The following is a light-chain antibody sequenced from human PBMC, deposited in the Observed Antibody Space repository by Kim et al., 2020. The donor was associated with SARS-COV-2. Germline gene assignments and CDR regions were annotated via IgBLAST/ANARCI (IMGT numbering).Light chain of an antibody. V-gene: IGLV3-1*01. CDR2: QDS. J-gene: IGLJ2*01. CDR1: KLGDKY. Sequence: SYELTQPPSVSVSPGQTASITGSGDKLGDKYACWYQQKPGQSPVLVIYQDSKRASGIPERFSGSNSGTTATLTISGTQAMDEADYYCQAWDSSTGVFGGGTQLTVL. CDR3: QAWDSSTGV.